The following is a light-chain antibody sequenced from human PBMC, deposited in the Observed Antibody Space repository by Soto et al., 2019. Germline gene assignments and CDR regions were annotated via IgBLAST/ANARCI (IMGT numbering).Light chain of an antibody. CDR1: QSVSSSH. V-gene: IGKV3-20*01. CDR2: AAS. J-gene: IGKJ1*01. CDR3: QQYGRSPGT. Sequence: EIVLTQSPATLCFSPGERATLSCRASQSVSSSHLAWYQQKPGQAPRLLIYAASSRATGIPDRFSGSGSGTDFTLTISRLEPEDFAVYYCQQYGRSPGTFGQGTKVDIK.